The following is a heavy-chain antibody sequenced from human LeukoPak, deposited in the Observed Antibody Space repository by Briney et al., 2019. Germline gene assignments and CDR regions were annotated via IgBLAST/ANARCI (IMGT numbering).Heavy chain of an antibody. CDR3: ARSIAAAGGGYWFDP. D-gene: IGHD6-13*01. CDR1: GGSISSHY. J-gene: IGHJ5*02. V-gene: IGHV4-59*11. CDR2: IYYSGST. Sequence: SETLSLTCTVSGGSISSHYWSWIRQPPGKGLEWIGYIYYSGSTNYNPSLKSRVTISVDTSKNLFSLKLSSVTAADTAVYYCARSIAAAGGGYWFDPWGQGTLVTVSS.